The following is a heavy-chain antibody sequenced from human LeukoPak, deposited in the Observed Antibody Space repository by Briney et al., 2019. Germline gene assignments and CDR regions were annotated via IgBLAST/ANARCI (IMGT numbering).Heavy chain of an antibody. CDR3: ARDNPYYDSSGGLIDY. CDR2: IIPIFGTA. Sequence: GASVKVSCKASGGTFSSYAISWVRQAPGQGLEWMGGIIPIFGTANYAQKFQGRVTITTDESTSTPYMELSSLRSEDTAVYYCARDNPYYDSSGGLIDYWGQGTLVTVSS. D-gene: IGHD3-22*01. CDR1: GGTFSSYA. J-gene: IGHJ4*02. V-gene: IGHV1-69*05.